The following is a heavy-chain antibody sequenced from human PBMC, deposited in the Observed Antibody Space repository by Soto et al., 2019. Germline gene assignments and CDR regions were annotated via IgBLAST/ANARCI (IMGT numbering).Heavy chain of an antibody. J-gene: IGHJ4*02. V-gene: IGHV3-23*01. CDR3: ARRVVAAWEYYFYY. D-gene: IGHD2-15*01. CDR1: GFTFSSYA. CDR2: ISGSGGST. Sequence: GGSLRLSCAASGFTFSSYAMSWVRQAPGKGLEWVSAISGSGGSTYYADSVKGRFTISRDNSKNTLYLQMNSLRAEDTAVYYCARRVVAAWEYYFYYWGQGTLVTVSS.